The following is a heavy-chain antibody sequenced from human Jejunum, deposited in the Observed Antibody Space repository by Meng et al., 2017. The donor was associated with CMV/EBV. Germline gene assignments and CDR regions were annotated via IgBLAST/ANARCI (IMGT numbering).Heavy chain of an antibody. CDR3: AKEDGTYTSGWPSYYYGMDV. D-gene: IGHD6-19*01. J-gene: IGHJ6*02. CDR1: NYA. CDR2: IRHDGSNK. V-gene: IGHV3-30*02. Sequence: NYAMHWVRQAPGKGLEWVPIIRHDGSNKEYADSVKGRFSISRDDSKNTVYLQMNTLRAEDTALYYCAKEDGTYTSGWPSYYYGMDVWGRGTTVTVSS.